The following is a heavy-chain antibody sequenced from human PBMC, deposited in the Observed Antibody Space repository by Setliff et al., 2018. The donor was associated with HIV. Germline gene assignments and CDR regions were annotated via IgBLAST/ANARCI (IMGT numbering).Heavy chain of an antibody. CDR1: GFSFDDYS. CDR2: ISTGGSST. V-gene: IGHV3-23*03. Sequence: GGSLRLSCAASGFSFDDYSMNWVRQAPGKGLEWVSCISTGGSSTYYADSVKGRFTISRDNSKNTLYLQMNSLRAEDTAVYYCAKEKDYWGQGTLVTVSS. J-gene: IGHJ4*02. CDR3: AKEKDY.